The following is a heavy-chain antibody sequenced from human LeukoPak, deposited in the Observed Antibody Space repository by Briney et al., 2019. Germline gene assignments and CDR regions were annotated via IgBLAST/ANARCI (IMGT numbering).Heavy chain of an antibody. V-gene: IGHV4-61*03. J-gene: IGHJ4*02. Sequence: SETLSLTCTVSGGSVSSGSYYWSWIRQPPGKGLEWIGEINHSGSTNYNPSLKSRVTISIDTSKNHFSLKLSSVTAADTAVFYCARGPDYDSSGYYYGGGFDYWGQGTLVTVSS. D-gene: IGHD3-22*01. CDR1: GGSVSSGSYY. CDR2: INHSGST. CDR3: ARGPDYDSSGYYYGGGFDY.